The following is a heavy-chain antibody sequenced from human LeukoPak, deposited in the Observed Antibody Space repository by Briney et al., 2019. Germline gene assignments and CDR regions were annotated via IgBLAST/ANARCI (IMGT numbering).Heavy chain of an antibody. CDR1: GGSISSYY. D-gene: IGHD1-1*01. CDR3: ARPGGNWNRRWFDP. J-gene: IGHJ5*02. Sequence: SETLSLTCTVSGGSISSYYWSWIRQPPGKGLEWIGYIYYSGSTNYSPSLKSRVTISVDTSKNQFSLKLSSVTAADTAVYYCARPGGNWNRRWFDPWGQGTLVTVSS. CDR2: IYYSGST. V-gene: IGHV4-59*01.